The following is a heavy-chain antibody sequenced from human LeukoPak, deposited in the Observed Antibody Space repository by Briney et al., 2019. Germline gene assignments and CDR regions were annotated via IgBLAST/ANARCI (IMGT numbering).Heavy chain of an antibody. Sequence: GGSLRLSCAASGFTFSDYYMTWIRQAPGKGLEWLSYISNSGSTVFYADSIMGRFTVSRDNAERSLYLQIESLRDDDTAVYHCALGTINKDYYFGMDVWGQGTTVTVSS. D-gene: IGHD2-8*01. J-gene: IGHJ6*02. CDR2: ISNSGSTV. CDR1: GFTFSDYY. V-gene: IGHV3-11*01. CDR3: ALGTINKDYYFGMDV.